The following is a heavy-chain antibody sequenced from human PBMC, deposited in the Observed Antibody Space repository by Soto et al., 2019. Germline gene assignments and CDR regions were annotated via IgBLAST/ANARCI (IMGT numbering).Heavy chain of an antibody. CDR2: TNPNSGGT. J-gene: IGHJ6*02. D-gene: IGHD6-13*01. CDR1: GYTVTGYY. V-gene: IGHV1-2*04. CDR3: VRATNPGIAAAGHYYYGMDV. Sequence: ASVMVSCKASGYTVTGYYMHWVRQAPGQGLEWMGWTNPNSGGTNYAQKFQGWVTMTRDTSISTAYMELSRLRSDDTAVYYCVRATNPGIAAAGHYYYGMDVWGQGTTVTVS.